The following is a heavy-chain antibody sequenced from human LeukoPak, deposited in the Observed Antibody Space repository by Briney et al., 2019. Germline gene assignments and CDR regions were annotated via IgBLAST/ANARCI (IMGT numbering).Heavy chain of an antibody. CDR3: ARGTRRSTSSLDY. Sequence: GASVKVSCKASGYTFTSYYMHWVRQAPGQGLEWMGIINPSGGSTSYAQKFQGRVTMTRDMSISTAYMELSRLRSDDTAVYYCARGTRRSTSSLDYWGQGTLVTVSS. CDR1: GYTFTSYY. V-gene: IGHV1-46*01. CDR2: INPSGGST. D-gene: IGHD2-2*01. J-gene: IGHJ4*02.